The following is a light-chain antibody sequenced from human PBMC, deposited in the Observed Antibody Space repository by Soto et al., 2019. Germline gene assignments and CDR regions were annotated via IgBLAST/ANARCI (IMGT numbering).Light chain of an antibody. CDR3: QQHNQWPIT. CDR1: QSAGNF. J-gene: IGKJ5*01. CDR2: YIS. Sequence: DIVMTQSPATLYVSTGETAPLSCRASQSAGNFLAWYQQKPGQAPRLLIYYISTRATGIPARFSGSGSGTEFTLTINSLQSEDSAVYYCQQHNQWPITFGQGTRLEIK. V-gene: IGKV3D-15*01.